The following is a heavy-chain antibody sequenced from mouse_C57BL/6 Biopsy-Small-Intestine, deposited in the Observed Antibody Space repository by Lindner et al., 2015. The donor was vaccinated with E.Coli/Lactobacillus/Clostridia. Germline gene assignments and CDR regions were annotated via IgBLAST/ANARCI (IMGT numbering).Heavy chain of an antibody. CDR1: GGTFSNSA. CDR2: IIPIFGPA. Sequence: SVKVSCKASGGTFSNSAISWVRQAPGQGLEWVGGIIPIFGPADYAQKFKGRVTITADESTSTAYMELTSLKSEDTAVYYCARSKCDAFGGNYYYDMDVWGQGTTVTVSS. J-gene: IGHJ1*01. D-gene: IGHD1-1*01. CDR3: ARSKCDAFGGNYYYDMDV. V-gene: IGHV1-81*01.